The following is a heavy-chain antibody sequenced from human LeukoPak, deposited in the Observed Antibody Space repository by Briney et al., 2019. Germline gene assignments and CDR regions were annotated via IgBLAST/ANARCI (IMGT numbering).Heavy chain of an antibody. CDR1: GGSISSYY. CDR2: IHPSGST. V-gene: IGHV4-4*07. CDR3: ARGPPPDFDY. Sequence: SETLSLTCTVSGGSISSYYWSWVRQPAGRGLEWIGRIHPSGSTNYNPSLKSRVTLSVDTSKNQFSLKLSSVTAADTAVYYCARGPPPDFDYWGRGTLVTVSS. J-gene: IGHJ4*02.